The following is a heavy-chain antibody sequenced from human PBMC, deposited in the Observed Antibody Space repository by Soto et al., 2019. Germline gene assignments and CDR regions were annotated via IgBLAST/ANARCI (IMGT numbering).Heavy chain of an antibody. Sequence: SETLSLTCTVSGGSISSYYWSWIRQPPGKGLEWIGYFYYSGSTNYNPSLKSRDNISVDTSKNQFSLKLSSVTAADTAVYYCANYDYIWGSARYWGQGTLVTVSS. CDR2: FYYSGST. CDR1: GGSISSYY. CDR3: ANYDYIWGSARY. V-gene: IGHV4-59*01. D-gene: IGHD3-16*01. J-gene: IGHJ4*02.